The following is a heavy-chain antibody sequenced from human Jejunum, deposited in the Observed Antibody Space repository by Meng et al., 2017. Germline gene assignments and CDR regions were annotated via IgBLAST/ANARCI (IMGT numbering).Heavy chain of an antibody. J-gene: IGHJ4*02. D-gene: IGHD1-26*01. V-gene: IGHV3-7*04. CDR2: TNEDGSAK. CDR1: GFTFSNFW. CDR3: ATDTRSFSGNY. Sequence: GESLKISCATSGFTFSNFWMKWVRQAPGKGLEWVAKTNEDGSAKYYVDSVKGRFTISRDNAKNSVFLQMNSLRVEDTAVYYCATDTRSFSGNYWGQGTLVTVSS.